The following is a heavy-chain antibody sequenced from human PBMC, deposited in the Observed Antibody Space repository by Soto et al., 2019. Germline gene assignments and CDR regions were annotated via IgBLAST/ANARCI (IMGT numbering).Heavy chain of an antibody. Sequence: EVQLVESGGGLVQPGGSLRLSCAASGFTFSGYWMSWVRQAPGKGLEWVANIKQDGSEQFCVDCVKGRFTISRDNAQNSLYLQMNGLRAEDTAVYYCAREAVWGQGTTVTVSS. V-gene: IGHV3-7*05. J-gene: IGHJ6*02. CDR1: GFTFSGYW. CDR2: IKQDGSEQ. CDR3: AREAV.